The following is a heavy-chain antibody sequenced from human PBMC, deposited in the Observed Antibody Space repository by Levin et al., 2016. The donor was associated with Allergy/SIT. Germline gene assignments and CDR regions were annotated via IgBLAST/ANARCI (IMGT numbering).Heavy chain of an antibody. D-gene: IGHD3/OR15-3a*01. CDR2: INPRDGGT. J-gene: IGHJ4*02. Sequence: WVRQAPGQALEWMGWINPRDGGTNSAQKFQGRVTMTRDTSIRTAYMELNSLTSDDTAVYYCARELSGAGDWEHWGQGTLVTVSS. V-gene: IGHV1-2*02. CDR3: ARELSGAGDWEH.